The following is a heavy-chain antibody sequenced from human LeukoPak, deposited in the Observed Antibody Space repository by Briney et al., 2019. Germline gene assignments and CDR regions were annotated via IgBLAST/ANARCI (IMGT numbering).Heavy chain of an antibody. D-gene: IGHD6-13*01. J-gene: IGHJ4*02. CDR3: ARVGSIAAAGTPDY. V-gene: IGHV3-11*06. CDR2: ISSSSSHT. Sequence: GGSLRLSCAASGFSFSDYYMTWIRQAPGKGLEWLSYISSSSSHTNYADSVKGRFTISRDNAKNSLSLQVNSLRADDTAVYYCARVGSIAAAGTPDYWGQGTLVTVSS. CDR1: GFSFSDYY.